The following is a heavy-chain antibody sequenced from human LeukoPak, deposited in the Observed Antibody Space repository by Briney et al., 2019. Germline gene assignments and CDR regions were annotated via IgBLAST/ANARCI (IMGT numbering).Heavy chain of an antibody. J-gene: IGHJ4*02. D-gene: IGHD6-13*01. CDR2: MNPNSGNT. CDR1: GYTFTSYD. V-gene: IGHV1-8*01. Sequence: ASVKVSCTASGYTFTSYDINWVRQATGQGLEWMGWMNPNSGNTGYAQKFQGRVTMTRNTSISTAYMELSSLRSEDTAVYYCAVTIGYSSSWYLKGSFDYWGQGTLVTVSS. CDR3: AVTIGYSSSWYLKGSFDY.